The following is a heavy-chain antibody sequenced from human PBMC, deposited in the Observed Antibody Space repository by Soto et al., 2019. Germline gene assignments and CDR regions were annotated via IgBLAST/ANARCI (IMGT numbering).Heavy chain of an antibody. CDR3: ARLAYSHYST. CDR1: GGSIKVGGYY. V-gene: IGHV4-39*01. CDR2: IYYSGTT. Sequence: PSGTLSLTCTVSGGSIKVGGYYWGWIRQPPGKGLEWVATIYYSGTTYYNPSLKSRLTISLDTSRNQFSLDLTSVTAADTDVYYCARLAYSHYSTWGQGTLVTVSS. J-gene: IGHJ4*02. D-gene: IGHD5-12*01.